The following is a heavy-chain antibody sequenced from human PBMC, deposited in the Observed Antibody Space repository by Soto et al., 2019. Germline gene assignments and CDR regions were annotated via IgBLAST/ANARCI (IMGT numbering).Heavy chain of an antibody. D-gene: IGHD3-3*01. CDR2: IIPIFGTA. CDR1: GGTFSSYA. CDR3: ARDRSDMGYDFWSGFPYYYGMDV. Sequence: SVKVSCKASGGTFSSYAISWVRQAPGQGLEWMGGIIPIFGTANYAQKFQGRVTITADKSTSTAYMELSSLRSEDTAVYYCARDRSDMGYDFWSGFPYYYGMDVWG. J-gene: IGHJ6*02. V-gene: IGHV1-69*06.